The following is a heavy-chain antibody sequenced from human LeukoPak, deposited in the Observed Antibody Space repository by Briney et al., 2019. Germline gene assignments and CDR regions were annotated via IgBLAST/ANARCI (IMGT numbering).Heavy chain of an antibody. CDR2: IRYDGSNK. CDR3: AKDPIAAAGPLEYYYYMDV. Sequence: GGSLRLSCAASGFTFSSYGMHWVRQAPGKGLEWVAFIRYDGSNKYYADSVKGRFTISRDNSKNTLYLQMNSLRAEDTAVYYCAKDPIAAAGPLEYYYYMDVWGKGTTVTISS. J-gene: IGHJ6*03. D-gene: IGHD6-13*01. V-gene: IGHV3-30*02. CDR1: GFTFSSYG.